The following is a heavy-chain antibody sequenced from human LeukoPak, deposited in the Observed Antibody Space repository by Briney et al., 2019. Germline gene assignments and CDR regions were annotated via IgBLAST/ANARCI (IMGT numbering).Heavy chain of an antibody. D-gene: IGHD6-19*01. CDR1: GYSFTSYW. Sequence: GESLRISCKGSGYSFTSYWISWVRQMPGKGLEWMGWISAYNGNTNYAQKLQGRVTMTTDTSTSTAYMELRSLRSDDTAVYYCARDLSYSSGPSIDYWGQGTLVTVSS. J-gene: IGHJ4*02. V-gene: IGHV1-18*04. CDR2: ISAYNGNT. CDR3: ARDLSYSSGPSIDY.